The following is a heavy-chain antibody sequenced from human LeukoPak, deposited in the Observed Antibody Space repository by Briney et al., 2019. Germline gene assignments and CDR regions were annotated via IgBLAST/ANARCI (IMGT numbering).Heavy chain of an antibody. D-gene: IGHD6-6*01. CDR1: GDSLSSSTYY. J-gene: IGHJ4*02. V-gene: IGHV4-39*07. CDR3: ARGDEYSSSYFYY. CDR2: IHYSGST. Sequence: SETLSLTCTVSGDSLSSSTYYWGWFRHPPGKGLEWIGTIHYSGSTYYKPSLKSRVTTSVDTSKNPFSLKLGSVTAADTAVYYCARGDEYSSSYFYYWGQGTLVTVSS.